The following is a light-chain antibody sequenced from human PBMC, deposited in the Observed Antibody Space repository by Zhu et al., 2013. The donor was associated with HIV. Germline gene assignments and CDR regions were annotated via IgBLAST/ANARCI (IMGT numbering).Light chain of an antibody. Sequence: EIVMTQSPATLSVSPGERATLSCRASQSVSSFLAWYQQKPGQAPRLLIYDASNRATGIPPRFSGSGSGTDFTLTVSSLEPEDFAVYYCHQRSNWPITFGQGTRLEVK. CDR1: QSVSSF. V-gene: IGKV3-11*01. J-gene: IGKJ5*01. CDR2: DAS. CDR3: HQRSNWPIT.